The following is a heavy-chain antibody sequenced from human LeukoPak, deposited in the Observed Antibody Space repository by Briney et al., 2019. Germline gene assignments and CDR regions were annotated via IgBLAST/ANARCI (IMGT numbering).Heavy chain of an antibody. J-gene: IGHJ4*02. V-gene: IGHV1-2*06. D-gene: IGHD7-27*01. CDR1: GYTVSDYF. CDR3: ARDLSTTSNWELDY. Sequence: ASVKVSCKASGYTVSDYFIHWVRQAPGQGLEWMGRINPNSGGTEYAQNFQGRVTMTRDTSISASYMELNRLTSDDTAVYYCARDLSTTSNWELDYWGQGTLVTASS. CDR2: INPNSGGT.